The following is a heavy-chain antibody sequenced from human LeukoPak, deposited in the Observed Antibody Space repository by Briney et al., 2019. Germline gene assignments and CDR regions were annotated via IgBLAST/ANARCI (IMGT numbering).Heavy chain of an antibody. J-gene: IGHJ4*02. D-gene: IGHD6-13*01. V-gene: IGHV4-38-2*02. CDR1: GYSISSGYY. Sequence: SSETLSLTCTVSGYSISSGYYWGWIRQPPGKGLEWIGSIYYSGSTYYNPSLQSRVTISIDTSKNQFSLKLSSVTAADTAVYFCARVAAAGNYYFDYWGQGTLVTVSS. CDR2: IYYSGST. CDR3: ARVAAAGNYYFDY.